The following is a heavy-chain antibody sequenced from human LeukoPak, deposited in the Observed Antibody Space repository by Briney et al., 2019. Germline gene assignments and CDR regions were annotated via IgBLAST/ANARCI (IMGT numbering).Heavy chain of an antibody. CDR2: ISGSGGST. Sequence: GGSLRLSCAASGFTFSSYAMSWVRQAPGKGLEWVSAISGSGGSTYYADSVKGRFTISRDNSKNTLYLQMNSLRAEDTAVYYCARGLIGMATTKASYYYYMDVWGKGTTVTISS. CDR1: GFTFSSYA. J-gene: IGHJ6*03. D-gene: IGHD5-24*01. V-gene: IGHV3-23*01. CDR3: ARGLIGMATTKASYYYYMDV.